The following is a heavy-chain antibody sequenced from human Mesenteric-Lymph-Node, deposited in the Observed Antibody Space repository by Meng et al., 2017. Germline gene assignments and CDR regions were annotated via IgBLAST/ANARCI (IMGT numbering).Heavy chain of an antibody. Sequence: ASVKVSCKASGYIFTGYYIHWVRQPPGQGLEWMGRINPNSGATNYAQKFRGRVTMTRDTSTSTVYMELSSLRSEDTAVYYCARAYGDYPPNYYYYYGMDVWGQGTTVTVSS. D-gene: IGHD4-17*01. CDR2: INPNSGAT. V-gene: IGHV1-2*06. CDR1: GYIFTGYY. CDR3: ARAYGDYPPNYYYYYGMDV. J-gene: IGHJ6*02.